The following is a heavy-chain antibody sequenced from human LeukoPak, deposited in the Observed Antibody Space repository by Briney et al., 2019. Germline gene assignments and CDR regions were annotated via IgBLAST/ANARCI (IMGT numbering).Heavy chain of an antibody. J-gene: IGHJ4*02. CDR1: GGSISSYY. Sequence: SSETLSLTCTVSGGSISSYYWSWIRQPPGMGLEWIGYIYYSGSTNYNPSLKSRVTISVDTSKNQFSLKLSSVTAADTAVYYCARGEDGDLFDYWGQGTLVTVSS. CDR2: IYYSGST. V-gene: IGHV4-59*01. CDR3: ARGEDGDLFDY. D-gene: IGHD4-17*01.